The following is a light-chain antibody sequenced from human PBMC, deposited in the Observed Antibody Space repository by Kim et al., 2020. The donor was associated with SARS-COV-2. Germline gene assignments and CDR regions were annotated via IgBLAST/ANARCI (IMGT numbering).Light chain of an antibody. CDR3: ETWDRNTRV. CDR1: SGHSSNI. V-gene: IGLV4-60*03. Sequence: QLVLTQSSSASASLGSSVKVTCTLSSGHSSNIIAWHQHLPGKAPRYLMNLEGSGGYNRGSGVPDRFSGSSSGADRYLTISNLQSEDEADYYCETWDRNTRVFGGGTQLTVL. CDR2: LEGSGGY. J-gene: IGLJ3*02.